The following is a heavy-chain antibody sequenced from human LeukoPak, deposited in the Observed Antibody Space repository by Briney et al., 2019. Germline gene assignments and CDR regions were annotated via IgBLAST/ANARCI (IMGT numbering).Heavy chain of an antibody. CDR1: GFTFSSYG. V-gene: IGHV3-48*02. Sequence: TGGSLRLSCAASGFTFSSYGMNWVRQAPGKGLEWVSYISSGSTTIYYADSVDGRFTISRDNAKNSLYLQMNSLRDEDTAVYYCARDELLWFVAYWGREPWSASPQ. J-gene: IGHJ4*02. CDR2: ISSGSTTI. D-gene: IGHD3-10*01. CDR3: ARDELLWFVAY.